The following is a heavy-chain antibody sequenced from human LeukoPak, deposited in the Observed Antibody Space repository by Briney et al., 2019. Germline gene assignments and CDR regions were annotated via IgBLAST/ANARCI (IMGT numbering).Heavy chain of an antibody. V-gene: IGHV4-59*01. CDR1: GGSISSYY. D-gene: IGHD6-13*01. CDR3: ARVGAAGKHDAFDI. CDR2: IYYSGST. Sequence: SETLSLTCTVSGGSISSYYWSWIRQPPGKGLEWIGYIYYSGSTNYNPPLKSRVTISVDTSKNQFSLKLSSVTAADTAVYYCARVGAAGKHDAFDIWGQGTMVTVSS. J-gene: IGHJ3*02.